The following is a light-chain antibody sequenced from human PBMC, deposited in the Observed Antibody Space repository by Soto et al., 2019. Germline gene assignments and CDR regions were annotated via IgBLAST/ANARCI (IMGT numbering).Light chain of an antibody. V-gene: IGKV3-11*01. J-gene: IGKJ1*01. CDR1: QYFNTR. CDR3: HQRQSWPRK. CDR2: QTS. Sequence: EIVLTQSPATLSSFPGDRVTLSCRASQYFNTRLAWYQHRPGQDPGLLIYQTSIRAAGIPARFSASGTGTDFTHTISDVQPEDFAVYYCHQRQSWPRKFGQGTKVDIK.